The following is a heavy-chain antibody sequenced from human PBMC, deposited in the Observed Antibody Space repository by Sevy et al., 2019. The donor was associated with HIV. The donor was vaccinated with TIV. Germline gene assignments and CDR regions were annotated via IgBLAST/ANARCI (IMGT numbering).Heavy chain of an antibody. D-gene: IGHD2-8*01. J-gene: IGHJ4*02. V-gene: IGHV4-39*01. CDR2: IYYSGST. CDR1: GGSISSSSYY. CDR3: ARSPAGYWTNGVCPLLDY. Sequence: SETLSLTCTVSGGSISSSSYYWGWIRQPPGKGLEWIGSIYYSGSTYYNPSLKSRVTISVDTSKNQFSLKLSSVTAADTAVYYCARSPAGYWTNGVCPLLDYWGQGTLVTVSS.